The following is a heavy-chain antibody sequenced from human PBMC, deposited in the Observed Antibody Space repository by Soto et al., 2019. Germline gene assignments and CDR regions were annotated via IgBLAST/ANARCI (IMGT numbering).Heavy chain of an antibody. CDR2: ISAYNGNT. D-gene: IGHD1-1*01. V-gene: IGHV1-18*01. Sequence: QLQLVQSGAEVKKPGASVKVSCKASGYTFTSYGISWVRQAPGQGLEWMGWISAYNGNTNYAQKLQGRVTMTTDTSTSTAYMELRSLRSDDTAVYYCARDYKEDFLTPWNHFDYWGQGTLVTVSS. CDR1: GYTFTSYG. J-gene: IGHJ4*02. CDR3: ARDYKEDFLTPWNHFDY.